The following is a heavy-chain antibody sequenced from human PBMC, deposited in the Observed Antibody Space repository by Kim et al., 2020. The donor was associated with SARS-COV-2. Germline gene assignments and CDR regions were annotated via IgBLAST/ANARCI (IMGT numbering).Heavy chain of an antibody. CDR2: IKKDGSEK. CDR3: ASGIVTPTY. D-gene: IGHD2-21*01. Sequence: GGSLRLSCAAFGFTFSHYGMSWVRQAPGKGLEWVANIKKDGSEKYYVDSVKGRFSISRDNAKNALYLQMNSLRAEDTAVYFCASGIVTPTYWGQGTLVTVSS. CDR1: GFTFSHYG. V-gene: IGHV3-7*03. J-gene: IGHJ4*02.